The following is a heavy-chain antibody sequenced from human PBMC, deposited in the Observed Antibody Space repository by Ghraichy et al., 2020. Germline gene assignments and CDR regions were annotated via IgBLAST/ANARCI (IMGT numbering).Heavy chain of an antibody. V-gene: IGHV4-34*01. CDR1: GGSFSGYY. D-gene: IGHD1-1*01. CDR3: ASGYNWNDGFDP. Sequence: SETLSLTCAVYGGSFSGYYWSWIRKPQGKGLEWIGEINHSGSTNYNPSLKSRVTISVDTSKNQFSLKLSSVTAADTAVYYCASGYNWNDGFDPWGQGTLVTVSS. J-gene: IGHJ5*02. CDR2: INHSGST.